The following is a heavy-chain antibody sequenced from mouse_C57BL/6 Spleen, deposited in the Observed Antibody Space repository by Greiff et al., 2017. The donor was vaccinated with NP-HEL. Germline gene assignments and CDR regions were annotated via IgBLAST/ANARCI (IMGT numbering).Heavy chain of an antibody. D-gene: IGHD2-3*01. CDR1: GFTFSDYY. Sequence: EVMLVESEGGLVQPGSSMKLSCTASGFTFSDYYMAWVRQVPEKGLEWVANINYDGSSTYYLDSLKSRFIISRDNAKNILYLQMSSLKSEDTATYYCAREIYDGYYGYFDYWGQGTTLTVSS. CDR3: AREIYDGYYGYFDY. CDR2: INYDGSST. J-gene: IGHJ2*01. V-gene: IGHV5-16*01.